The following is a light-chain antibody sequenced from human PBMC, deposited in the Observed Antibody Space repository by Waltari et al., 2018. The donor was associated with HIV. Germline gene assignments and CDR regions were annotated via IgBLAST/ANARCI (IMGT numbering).Light chain of an antibody. CDR3: QQYSSYSPMYT. V-gene: IGKV1-5*03. J-gene: IGKJ2*01. CDR2: KAS. Sequence: DIQMTQSPSILSASVGDRVTITCRASQSISTCLSCYQQKPGKAPKLLIYKASSLESGVPSRFSGSGSGKEFNLTINGLQPDDFATYYCQQYSSYSPMYTFGLGTKLEIK. CDR1: QSISTC.